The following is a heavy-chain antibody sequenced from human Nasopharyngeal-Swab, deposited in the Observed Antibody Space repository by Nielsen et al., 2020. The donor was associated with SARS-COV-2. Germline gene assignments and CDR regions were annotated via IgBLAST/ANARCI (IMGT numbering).Heavy chain of an antibody. CDR2: IYPRDSDT. V-gene: IGHV5-51*01. CDR1: GYSFTSYW. Sequence: KVSCKGSGYSFTSYWSAWVRQKAGKGLEWRGIIYPRDSDTRYSPSFQGQVTISADKSISNAYLQWSSLKASDTAMYYCVRPEGVATSFKYYFQYGMDVWGQGTMVTVPS. CDR3: VRPEGVATSFKYYFQYGMDV. D-gene: IGHD3-10*01. J-gene: IGHJ6*02.